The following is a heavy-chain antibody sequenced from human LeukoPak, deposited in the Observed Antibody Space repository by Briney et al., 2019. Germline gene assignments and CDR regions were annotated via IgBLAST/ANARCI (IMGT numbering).Heavy chain of an antibody. J-gene: IGHJ5*02. CDR1: GGSISSYY. CDR3: ARLGSARWFDP. V-gene: IGHV4-59*08. Sequence: TSETLSLTCTVSGGSISSYYWSWIRQPPGKGLEWIGYIYYSGSTNYNPSLKSRVTISVDTSKTQFSLKLSSVTAADTAVYYCARLGSARWFDPWGQGTLVTVSS. CDR2: IYYSGST. D-gene: IGHD6-6*01.